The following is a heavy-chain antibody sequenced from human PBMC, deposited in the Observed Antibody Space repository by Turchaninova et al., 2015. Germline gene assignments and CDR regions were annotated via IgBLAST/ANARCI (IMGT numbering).Heavy chain of an antibody. Sequence: EVQLLESGGGLVQPGGSLRLSCAASGFTFSSYAMSWVRQAPGKGLEWVSAISGSGGSTYYADSVTGRFTISRDNSKNTLYLQMNSLRAGDTAVYYCAKGXXCSSTSCYLXDAFXXWGQGXMVTVSS. D-gene: IGHD2-2*01. CDR1: GFTFSSYA. CDR2: ISGSGGST. V-gene: IGHV3-23*01. J-gene: IGHJ3*02. CDR3: AKGXXCSSTSCYLXDAFXX.